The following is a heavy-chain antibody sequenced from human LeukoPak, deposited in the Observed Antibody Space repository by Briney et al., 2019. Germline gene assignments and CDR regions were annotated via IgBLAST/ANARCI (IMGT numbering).Heavy chain of an antibody. CDR3: ARLPDYYDSNGYYFDY. V-gene: IGHV4-59*01. D-gene: IGHD3-22*01. CDR2: IYYSGST. CDR1: GGSISSYY. Sequence: SETLSLTCTVSGGSISSYYWSWIRQPPGKGLEWIGYIYYSGSTNYNPSLRSRVTISVDTSKNQFSLKLSSVTAADTAVYYCARLPDYYDSNGYYFDYWAREPWSPSPQ. J-gene: IGHJ4*02.